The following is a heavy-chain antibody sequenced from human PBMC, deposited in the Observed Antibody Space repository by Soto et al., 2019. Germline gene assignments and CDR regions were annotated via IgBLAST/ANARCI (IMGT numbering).Heavy chain of an antibody. CDR1: GFTFSDYF. Sequence: GGSLRLSCAASGFTFSDYFMSWIRQAPGKGLEWVSYISSSGSTIYYADSVKGRFTISRDNAKNSLYLQMNSLRAEDTAIYYCARMYYYDSSACSSWGQGTLVTVSS. V-gene: IGHV3-11*01. D-gene: IGHD3-22*01. J-gene: IGHJ5*02. CDR2: ISSSGSTI. CDR3: ARMYYYDSSACSS.